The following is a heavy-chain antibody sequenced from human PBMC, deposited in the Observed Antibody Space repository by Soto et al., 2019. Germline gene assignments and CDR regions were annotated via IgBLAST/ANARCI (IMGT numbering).Heavy chain of an antibody. CDR1: GYTFTSYD. Sequence: QVQLVQSGAEVKKPGASVKVSCKASGYTFTSYDINWVRQATGQGLEWMGWMNPNSGNTGYAQKFQGRVTMTRNTSISTAYMELSSLRSEDTAVYYCARSNGYSYGIYYDGMDVWGQGTTVTVSS. D-gene: IGHD5-18*01. CDR2: MNPNSGNT. V-gene: IGHV1-8*01. CDR3: ARSNGYSYGIYYDGMDV. J-gene: IGHJ6*02.